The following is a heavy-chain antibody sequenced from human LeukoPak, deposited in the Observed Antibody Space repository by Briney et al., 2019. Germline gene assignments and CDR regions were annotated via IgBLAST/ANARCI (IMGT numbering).Heavy chain of an antibody. J-gene: IGHJ4*02. CDR3: ARQLGYCSSTSCYADKVDY. CDR1: GGSISSSSYY. CDR2: NSGST. D-gene: IGHD2-2*01. Sequence: PSETLSLTCTVSGGSISSSSYYWGWIRQPPGKGLEWIGSNSGSTYYNPSLKSRVTISVDTSKNQFSLKLSSVTAADTAVYYCARQLGYCSSTSCYADKVDYWGQGTPVTVSS. V-gene: IGHV4-39*01.